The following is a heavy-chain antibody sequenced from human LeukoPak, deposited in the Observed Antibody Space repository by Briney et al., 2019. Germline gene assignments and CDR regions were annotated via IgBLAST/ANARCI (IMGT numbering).Heavy chain of an antibody. V-gene: IGHV3-30*01. D-gene: IGHD2/OR15-2a*01. CDR3: ARDSNKGLFDY. J-gene: IGHJ4*02. Sequence: GGSLRLSCAASGFTFSSYAMHWVRQAPGKGLEWVAVILYDGSNKYYADSVKGRFTISRDNSKNTLYLQMNSLRAEDTAVYYCARDSNKGLFDYWGQGTLVTVSS. CDR2: ILYDGSNK. CDR1: GFTFSSYA.